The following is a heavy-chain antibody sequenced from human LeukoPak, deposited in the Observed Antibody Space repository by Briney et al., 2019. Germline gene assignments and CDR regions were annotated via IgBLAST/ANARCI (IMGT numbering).Heavy chain of an antibody. CDR2: IIPIFGTA. CDR1: GYTFTSYG. J-gene: IGHJ4*02. CDR3: ARAKYYDSSGTFDY. V-gene: IGHV1-69*13. D-gene: IGHD3-22*01. Sequence: ASVKVSCKASGYTFTSYGISWVRQAPGQGLEWMGGIIPIFGTANYAQKFQGRVTITADESTSTAYMELSSLRSEDTAVYYCARAKYYDSSGTFDYWGQGTLVTVSS.